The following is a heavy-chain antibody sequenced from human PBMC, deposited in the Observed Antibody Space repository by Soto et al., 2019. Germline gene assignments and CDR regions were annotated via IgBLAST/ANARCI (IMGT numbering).Heavy chain of an antibody. J-gene: IGHJ4*02. CDR3: ARDALTHITGMGS. CDR2: IYYSGST. CDR1: GGSISSGDYY. D-gene: IGHD1-20*01. Sequence: QVQLQESGPGLVKPSQTLSLTCTVSGGSISSGDYYWSWIRQPPGRGLEWIGYIYYSGSTYYNPSLKSRVTISVDTSKNQFSLKLSSVTAADTAVYYCARDALTHITGMGSWGQGTLVTVSS. V-gene: IGHV4-30-4*01.